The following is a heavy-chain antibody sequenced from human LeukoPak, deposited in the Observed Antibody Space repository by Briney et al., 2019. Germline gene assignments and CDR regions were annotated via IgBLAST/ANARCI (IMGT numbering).Heavy chain of an antibody. Sequence: GGSLRLSCGVSRFSFSRHEMNWVRQAPGKGLEWVAHISATGATIYYADFVGGRFTISKDHANSSLYLRMNSLRAEDSAVYYCAAQYGAGSLFYFYAMDVWGQGTTVTVSS. CDR1: RFSFSRHE. J-gene: IGHJ6*02. D-gene: IGHD3-10*01. V-gene: IGHV3-48*03. CDR2: ISATGATI. CDR3: AAQYGAGSLFYFYAMDV.